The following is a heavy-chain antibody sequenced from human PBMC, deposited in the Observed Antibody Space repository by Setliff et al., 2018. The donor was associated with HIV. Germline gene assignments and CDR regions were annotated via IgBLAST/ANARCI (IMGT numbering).Heavy chain of an antibody. D-gene: IGHD5-12*01. CDR1: GYTFIRDY. J-gene: IGHJ3*02. CDR3: ARGGLATGAFDI. CDR2: INPNSGGT. Sequence: ASVKVSCKASGYTFIRDYMHWVRQAPGQGLEWMGWINPNSGGTNFAQKFQGRVTMTRDTSISTAYMELSRLRSDDTAVYYCARGGLATGAFDIWGQGTMVTVSS. V-gene: IGHV1-2*02.